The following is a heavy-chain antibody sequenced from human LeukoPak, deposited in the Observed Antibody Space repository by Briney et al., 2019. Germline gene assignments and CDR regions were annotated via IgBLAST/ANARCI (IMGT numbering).Heavy chain of an antibody. Sequence: PSETLSLTCTVSGGSISSYYWSWTRQPPGKGLEWIGYIHYSGSTNYNPSLKSRVIISVDTSKNQFSLKLSSVTAADTAVYYCAREAPICSGGTCYDYWGQGTLVTVSS. V-gene: IGHV4-59*01. CDR3: AREAPICSGGTCYDY. J-gene: IGHJ4*02. CDR1: GGSISSYY. CDR2: IHYSGST. D-gene: IGHD2-15*01.